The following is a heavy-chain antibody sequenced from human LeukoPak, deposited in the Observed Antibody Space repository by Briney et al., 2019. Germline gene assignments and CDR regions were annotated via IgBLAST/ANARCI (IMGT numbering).Heavy chain of an antibody. CDR2: IYYSGST. CDR1: GGSISSSSYY. J-gene: IGHJ4*02. Sequence: SETLSLTCTVSGGSISSSSYYWGWIRQPPGKGLEWIGSIYYSGSTYYNPSLKSRVTISVDTSKNQFSLKLSSVTAADTAVYYCARGVFESGSHDYWGQGTLVTVSS. D-gene: IGHD1-26*01. CDR3: ARGVFESGSHDY. V-gene: IGHV4-39*07.